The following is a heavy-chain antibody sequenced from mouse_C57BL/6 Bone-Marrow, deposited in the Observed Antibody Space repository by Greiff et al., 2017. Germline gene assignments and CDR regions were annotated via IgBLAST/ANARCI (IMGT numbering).Heavy chain of an antibody. CDR3: ARSSYYDYAMDY. Sequence: EVKLVESGGGLVKPGGSLKLSCAASGFTFSDYGMHWVRQAPEKGLEWVAYISSGSSTIYYADTVKGRVTISRDNAKNTLFLQMTSLRSEDTAMYYCARSSYYDYAMDYWGQGTSVTVSS. CDR1: GFTFSDYG. CDR2: ISSGSSTI. V-gene: IGHV5-17*01. J-gene: IGHJ4*01. D-gene: IGHD1-1*01.